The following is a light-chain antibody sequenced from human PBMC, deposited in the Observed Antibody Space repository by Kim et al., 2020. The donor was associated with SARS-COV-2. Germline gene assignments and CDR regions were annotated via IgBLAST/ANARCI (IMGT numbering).Light chain of an antibody. CDR3: LQYYTYPRT. CDR1: QDMGND. J-gene: IGKJ1*01. V-gene: IGKV1-6*01. CDR2: GAS. Sequence: AIQLTQSPSSLSASVGDKVIITCRPSQDMGNDLGWYQQKPGQAPQLLMYGASTLQSGVPSRFSGSGSGTDFTLTISSLQPEDFATYYCLQYYTYPRTFGQGTKVDIK.